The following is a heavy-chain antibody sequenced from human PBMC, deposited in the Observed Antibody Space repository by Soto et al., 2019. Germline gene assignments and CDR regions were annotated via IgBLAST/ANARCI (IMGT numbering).Heavy chain of an antibody. CDR1: GFIFSSSS. CDR3: ARDLGVRTETRDIFDC. Sequence: QVQLVESGGGVVQPGRSLRLSCAASGFIFSSSSIHWVRQAPGKGLEWVAIMSYDGINTYYADSVKGRFTDSRDNSKNTLYLQMNILRCEDTAVYYCARDLGVRTETRDIFDCWGQGTLVTVSS. CDR2: MSYDGINT. J-gene: IGHJ4*02. V-gene: IGHV3-30-3*01. D-gene: IGHD1-1*01.